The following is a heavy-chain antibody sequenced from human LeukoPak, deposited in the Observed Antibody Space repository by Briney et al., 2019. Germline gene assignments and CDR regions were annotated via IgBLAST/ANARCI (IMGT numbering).Heavy chain of an antibody. CDR1: GFTFNRYN. J-gene: IGHJ4*02. V-gene: IGHV3-74*01. D-gene: IGHD6-13*01. CDR3: TSVTAAV. CDR2: TISDGTST. Sequence: GGSPRLSCAASGFTFNRYNMYWVRQAPGKGLVWVSRTISDGTSTNYADSMKGRFTISRDNAKNTLYLQMSSLRAEDTAVYYCTSVTAAVWGQGTLVTVSS.